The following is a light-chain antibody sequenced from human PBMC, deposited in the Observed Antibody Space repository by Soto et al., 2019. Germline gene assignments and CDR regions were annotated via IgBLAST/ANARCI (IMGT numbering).Light chain of an antibody. CDR2: DVS. V-gene: IGLV2-11*01. J-gene: IGLJ1*01. CDR3: CSYAGSYPFG. CDR1: SSDVGGYNY. Sequence: QSALTQPRSVSGSPGPSVTISCTGTSSDVGGYNYVSWYQHHPGKAPKLMVYDVSKRPSGVPDRFSGSKSGNTASLTISGLQAEDEADYYCCSYAGSYPFGFGTGTKLTVL.